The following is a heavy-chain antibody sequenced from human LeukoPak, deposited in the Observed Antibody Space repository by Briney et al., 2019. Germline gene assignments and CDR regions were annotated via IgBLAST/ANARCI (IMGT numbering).Heavy chain of an antibody. CDR3: AREAIAVAGARYFDL. Sequence: ASVTVSFTASGYTFTSYAMHWVSQALGQRVEWMGWINAGNGNTKYSQKFQGRVTITRDTSASTAYTELSSLRSEDTAVYYCAREAIAVAGARYFDLWGRGTLVTVSS. J-gene: IGHJ2*01. D-gene: IGHD6-19*01. CDR2: INAGNGNT. V-gene: IGHV1-3*01. CDR1: GYTFTSYA.